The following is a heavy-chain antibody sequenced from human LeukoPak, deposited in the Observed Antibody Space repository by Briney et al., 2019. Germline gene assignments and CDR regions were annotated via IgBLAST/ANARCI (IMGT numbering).Heavy chain of an antibody. CDR1: GFTFSNYG. J-gene: IGHJ6*03. CDR3: ARDGGSSGTGAYYMDV. V-gene: IGHV3-30*02. CDR2: IRSDESDK. Sequence: GGSLRLSCETSGFTFSNYGMHWVRHIPGKGLQWVAFIRSDESDKYYADSVKGRFTISRDNAKNSLYLQMNSLRAEDTAVYYCARDGGSSGTGAYYMDVWGKGTTVTVSS. D-gene: IGHD2-15*01.